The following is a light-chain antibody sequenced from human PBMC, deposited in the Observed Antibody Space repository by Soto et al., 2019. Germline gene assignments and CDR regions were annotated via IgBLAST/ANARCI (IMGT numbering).Light chain of an antibody. V-gene: IGKV2-28*01. J-gene: IGKJ1*01. Sequence: DIVMTQSPLSLPVTPGEAASISCRSSQSLLHKNGNNYFNWYLQKPGQSTQLLIYMASKRASGVPDRFSGSGSGTFFTLKISRVEAEDAGFYYCMQALQSPRTFGQGTKVEIK. CDR3: MQALQSPRT. CDR2: MAS. CDR1: QSLLHKNGNNY.